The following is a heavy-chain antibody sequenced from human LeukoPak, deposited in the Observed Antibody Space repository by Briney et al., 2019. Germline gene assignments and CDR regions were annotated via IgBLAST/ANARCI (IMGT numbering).Heavy chain of an antibody. CDR2: ISSSSSYI. J-gene: IGHJ4*02. V-gene: IGHV3-21*04. CDR3: AGRVTGYSSGYVY. D-gene: IGHD5-18*01. Sequence: GGSLRLSCAASGFTLSSYSMNWVRQAPGKGLEWVSSISSSSSYIYYADSVKGRFTISRDNSENTVYLQMNNLRAEDTAVYYCAGRVTGYSSGYVYWGQGTLVTVSS. CDR1: GFTLSSYS.